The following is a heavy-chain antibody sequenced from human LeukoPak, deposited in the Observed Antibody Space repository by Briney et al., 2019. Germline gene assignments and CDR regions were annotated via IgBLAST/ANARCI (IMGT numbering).Heavy chain of an antibody. J-gene: IGHJ4*02. V-gene: IGHV4-30-2*01. CDR1: GGSISSGGYS. D-gene: IGHD3-10*01. Sequence: SETLSLTCTVSGGSISSGGYSWSWIRQPPGKGLEWIGYIYHSGSTYYNPSLKSRVTISVDTSKNQFSLKLSSVTAADTAVYYCAGPMVRGVNPWYFDYWGQGTLVTVSS. CDR3: AGPMVRGVNPWYFDY. CDR2: IYHSGST.